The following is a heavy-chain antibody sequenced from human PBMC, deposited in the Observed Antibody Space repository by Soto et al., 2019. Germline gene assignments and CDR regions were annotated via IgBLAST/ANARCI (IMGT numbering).Heavy chain of an antibody. V-gene: IGHV3-30-3*01. CDR2: ISYDGSNK. Sequence: PGGSLRLSCAASGFTFSSYAMHWVRQAPGKGLEWVAVISYDGSNKYYADSVKGRFTISRDNAKNSLYLQMNSLRAEDTAVYYCARDCGGYSGYGSSMGFDPWGQGTLVTVSS. CDR3: ARDCGGYSGYGSSMGFDP. CDR1: GFTFSSYA. D-gene: IGHD5-12*01. J-gene: IGHJ5*02.